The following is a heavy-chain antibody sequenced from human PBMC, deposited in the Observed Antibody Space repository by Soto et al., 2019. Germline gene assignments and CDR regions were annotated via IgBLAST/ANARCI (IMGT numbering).Heavy chain of an antibody. V-gene: IGHV1-18*01. J-gene: IGHJ4*02. Sequence: QVQLVQSGAEVKKPGASVKVSCKASGYTFTSYGISWVRQAPGQGLEWMGWISAYNGNTNYAQKLQGRVTMTTDTSTSTDYMELRSLRSDDTAVYYCARDPSRGGSYPLYFDYWGQGTLVTVSS. D-gene: IGHD1-26*01. CDR1: GYTFTSYG. CDR2: ISAYNGNT. CDR3: ARDPSRGGSYPLYFDY.